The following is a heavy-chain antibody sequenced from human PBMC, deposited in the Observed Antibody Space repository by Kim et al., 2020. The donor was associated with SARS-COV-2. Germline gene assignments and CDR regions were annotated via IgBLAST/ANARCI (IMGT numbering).Heavy chain of an antibody. CDR2: IYPGDSDT. CDR1: GYSFTSYW. CDR3: ARPSTTFVDPFDY. V-gene: IGHV5-51*01. J-gene: IGHJ4*02. D-gene: IGHD1-1*01. Sequence: GESLKISCKGSGYSFTSYWIGWVRQMPGKGLEWMGIIYPGDSDTRYSPSFQGQVTISADKSISTAYLQWSNLKASDTAMYYCARPSTTFVDPFDYWGQGTLVTVSS.